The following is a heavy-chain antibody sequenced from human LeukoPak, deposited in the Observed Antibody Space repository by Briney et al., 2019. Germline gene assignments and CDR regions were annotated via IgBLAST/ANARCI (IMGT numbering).Heavy chain of an antibody. Sequence: GGSLRLSCAASGFTFSSYAMSWVRQAPGKGLEWVSAISGSGGSTYYADSVKGRFTISRDNSKNTLYLQMNSLRAEDTAVYYCAKGGRITMIVVASWFDPWGQGTRVTVSS. CDR3: AKGGRITMIVVASWFDP. D-gene: IGHD3-22*01. CDR1: GFTFSSYA. CDR2: ISGSGGST. V-gene: IGHV3-23*01. J-gene: IGHJ5*02.